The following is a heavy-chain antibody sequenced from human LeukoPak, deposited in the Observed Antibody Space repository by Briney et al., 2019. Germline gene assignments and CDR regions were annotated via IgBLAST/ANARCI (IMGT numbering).Heavy chain of an antibody. CDR1: GFSFSNYG. CDR3: AELGITMIGGV. Sequence: GRSLRLSCAASGFSFSNYGMHWVRQAPGKGLEWVAVMSYDGSNKYYADSVKGRFTISRDKSKNTLYLQMNSLRAEDTAVYYCAELGITMIGGVWGKGTTVTISS. D-gene: IGHD3-10*02. V-gene: IGHV3-30*18. CDR2: MSYDGSNK. J-gene: IGHJ6*04.